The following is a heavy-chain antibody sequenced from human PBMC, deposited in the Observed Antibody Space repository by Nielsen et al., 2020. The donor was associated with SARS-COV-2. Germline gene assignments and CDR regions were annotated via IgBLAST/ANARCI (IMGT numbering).Heavy chain of an antibody. CDR2: ISSSGSTI. CDR1: GFTFSSYE. D-gene: IGHD6-19*01. V-gene: IGHV3-48*03. J-gene: IGHJ6*02. CDR3: ARDSSGWYALTTYYYYGMDV. Sequence: GESLKISCAASGFTFSSYEMNWVRQAPGKGLEWVSYISSSGSTIYYADSVKGRFTISRDNAKNSLYLQMNSLRAEDTAVYYCARDSSGWYALTTYYYYGMDVWGQGTTVTVSS.